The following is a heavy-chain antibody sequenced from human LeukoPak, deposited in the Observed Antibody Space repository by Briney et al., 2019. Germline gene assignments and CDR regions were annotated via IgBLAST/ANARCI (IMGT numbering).Heavy chain of an antibody. D-gene: IGHD3-22*01. CDR3: AKMGPGAYYYDSSDFDF. J-gene: IGHJ4*02. CDR2: ISGYGYNT. CDR1: GLTFRNYA. Sequence: GGSLRLSCAASGLTFRNYAMSWVRQAPERGLEWVSAISGYGYNTYYADSVQGRFTISRDNSKNTLYLQMNSLRAEDTAVYYCAKMGPGAYYYDSSDFDFWGQGTLVTVSS. V-gene: IGHV3-23*01.